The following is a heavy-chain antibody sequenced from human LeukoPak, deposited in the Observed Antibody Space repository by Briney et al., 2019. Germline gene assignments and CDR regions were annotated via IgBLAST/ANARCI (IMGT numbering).Heavy chain of an antibody. CDR3: ARDIAYNYDSSGYSYVY. J-gene: IGHJ4*02. Sequence: GSLRLSCAASGVSVSSNFMSWVRQAPAKGLEWGSIIYSGGSTHYADSVKGRFTISRDNSKNTLYLQMSSLRAEDTAVYYCARDIAYNYDSSGYSYVYWGKGTLVTVSS. CDR2: IYSGGST. CDR1: GVSVSSNF. V-gene: IGHV3-53*01. D-gene: IGHD3-22*01.